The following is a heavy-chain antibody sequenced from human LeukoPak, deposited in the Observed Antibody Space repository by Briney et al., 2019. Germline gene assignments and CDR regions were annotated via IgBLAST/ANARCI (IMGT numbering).Heavy chain of an antibody. CDR1: GGSFSGYY. D-gene: IGHD4-17*01. CDR3: ARAGDYGIKD. CDR2: IYYSGST. V-gene: IGHV4-59*01. Sequence: SETLSLTCAVYGGSFSGYYWSWIRQPPGKGPEWIGYIYYSGSTNYNPSLKSRVIISVDTSKNQFSLKLNSVTAADTAVYYCARAGDYGIKDWGQGTLVTVSS. J-gene: IGHJ4*02.